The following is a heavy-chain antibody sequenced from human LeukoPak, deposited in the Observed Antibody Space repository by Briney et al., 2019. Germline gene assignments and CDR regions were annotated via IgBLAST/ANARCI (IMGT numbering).Heavy chain of an antibody. V-gene: IGHV3-48*01. Sequence: GGSLRLSCAASGFTFSSYSMNWVRQAPGKGLGWISYITTSSSTVYYADSVKGRFTISRDNAGNSLYLQMNSLRAEDTALYYCARDLGYYHGSGSHFPLQYWGPGTRATVSA. CDR1: GFTFSSYS. J-gene: IGHJ4*02. CDR3: ARDLGYYHGSGSHFPLQY. D-gene: IGHD3-10*01. CDR2: ITTSSSTV.